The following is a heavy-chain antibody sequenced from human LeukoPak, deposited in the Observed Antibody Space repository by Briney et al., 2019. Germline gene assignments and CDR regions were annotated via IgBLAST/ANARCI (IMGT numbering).Heavy chain of an antibody. D-gene: IGHD3-3*01. Sequence: SETLSLTCAVYGGSFSGYYWSWIRQPPGKGLEWIGEINHSGSTNYNPSLKSRVTISVDTSKNQFSLKLSSVTAADTAVYYCARHLYDFWSGYYTVGNAFDIWGQGTMVTVSS. CDR1: GGSFSGYY. CDR2: INHSGST. CDR3: ARHLYDFWSGYYTVGNAFDI. J-gene: IGHJ3*02. V-gene: IGHV4-34*01.